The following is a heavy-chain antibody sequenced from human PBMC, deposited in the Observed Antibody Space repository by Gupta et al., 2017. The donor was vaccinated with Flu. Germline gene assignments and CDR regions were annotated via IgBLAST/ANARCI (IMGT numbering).Heavy chain of an antibody. CDR1: GFTFSSYS. CDR2: ISSSSSYI. Sequence: EVQLVESGGGLVKPGGSLRLSCAASGFTFSSYSMNWVRQAPGKGLGWVSSISSSSSYIYYADSVKGRFTISRDNAKNSLYLQMNSLRAEDTAVYYCARDQSRVEWPQPSYGMDVWGQGTTVTVSS. D-gene: IGHD3-3*01. V-gene: IGHV3-21*01. CDR3: ARDQSRVEWPQPSYGMDV. J-gene: IGHJ6*02.